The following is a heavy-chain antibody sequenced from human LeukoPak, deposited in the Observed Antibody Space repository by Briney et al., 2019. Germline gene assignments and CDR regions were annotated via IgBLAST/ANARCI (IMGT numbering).Heavy chain of an antibody. D-gene: IGHD1-26*01. Sequence: PSETLSLTCTVSGGSISSYYWSWIRQPPGKGLEWIGYIYYSGSTNYNPSLKSRVTISVDTSKNQFSLNLSSVTSADTAVYYCARDRELGFWGQGTLVTVSS. J-gene: IGHJ4*02. CDR3: ARDRELGF. V-gene: IGHV4-59*01. CDR2: IYYSGST. CDR1: GGSISSYY.